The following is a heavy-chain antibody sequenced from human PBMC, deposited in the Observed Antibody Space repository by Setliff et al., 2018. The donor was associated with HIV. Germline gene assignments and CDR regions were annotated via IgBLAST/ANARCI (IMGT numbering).Heavy chain of an antibody. CDR2: VIPIYVTS. V-gene: IGHV1-69*05. CDR1: GVSFTTSG. Sequence: SVKVSCKASGVSFTTSGFSWVRLAPGHGLEWMGGVIPIYVTSNYAQKFEGRLTISTDESTSTVYMELGGLTTDDTGIYYCARLDTTMVNFDYWGQGTLVTVSS. CDR3: ARLDTTMVNFDY. D-gene: IGHD5-18*01. J-gene: IGHJ4*02.